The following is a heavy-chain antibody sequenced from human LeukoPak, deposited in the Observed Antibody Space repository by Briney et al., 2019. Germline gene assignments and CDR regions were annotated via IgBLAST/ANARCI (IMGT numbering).Heavy chain of an antibody. V-gene: IGHV3-43D*03. CDR1: GFTFDDYD. Sequence: GGSLRLSCAASGFTFDDYDMHWVRQGPGKCLEWVSLINWDGSGTYYTDSVKGRFTISRDNAKNTLFLHMNSLRAEDTAVYYCNVRWGPNSDYWGQGTLVTVSS. CDR3: NVRWGPNSDY. CDR2: INWDGSGT. J-gene: IGHJ4*02. D-gene: IGHD7-27*01.